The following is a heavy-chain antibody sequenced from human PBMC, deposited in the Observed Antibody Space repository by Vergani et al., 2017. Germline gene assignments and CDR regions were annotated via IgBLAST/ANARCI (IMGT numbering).Heavy chain of an antibody. Sequence: QVQLVQSGAEVKKPGSSVKVSCKASVGTFSSYAISWVRQAPGQGLEWMGRSIPIFGTANYAPKFQGRVTITADESTSTAYMEMSSLRSEDTAVYYCAGLTRTYYYDSGGYPGDYWGQGTLVTVSS. CDR3: AGLTRTYYYDSGGYPGDY. V-gene: IGHV1-69*13. CDR2: SIPIFGTA. D-gene: IGHD3-22*01. J-gene: IGHJ4*02. CDR1: VGTFSSYA.